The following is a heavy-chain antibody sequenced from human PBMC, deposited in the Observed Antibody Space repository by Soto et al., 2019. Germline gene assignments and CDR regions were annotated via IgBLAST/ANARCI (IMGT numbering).Heavy chain of an antibody. CDR3: AKGDNLGPKTGYAFDP. V-gene: IGHV6-1*01. CDR2: TYFRSKWYN. CDR1: GDSVSSNTAS. J-gene: IGHJ5*02. D-gene: IGHD5-12*01. Sequence: SQTLSLTCAISGDSVSSNTASWNWIRQSPSRGLEWLGRTYFRSKWYNDYAVSVKSRIIINQDTSNNQFSLQLNSVTPEDTAVYFCAKGDNLGPKTGYAFDPWGQGIMVTVS.